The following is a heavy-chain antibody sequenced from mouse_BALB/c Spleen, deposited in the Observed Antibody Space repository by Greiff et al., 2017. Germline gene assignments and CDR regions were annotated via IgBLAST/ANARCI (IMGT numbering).Heavy chain of an antibody. V-gene: IGHV5-17*02. CDR2: ISSGSSTI. J-gene: IGHJ1*01. CDR1: GFTFSSFG. CDR3: ARWERWYFDV. Sequence: EVMLVESGGGLVQPGGSRKLSCAASGFTFSSFGMHWVRQAPEKGLEWVAYISSGSSTIYYADTVKGRFTISRDNPKNTLFLQMTSLRSEDTAMYYCARWERWYFDVWGAGTTVTVSS. D-gene: IGHD4-1*01.